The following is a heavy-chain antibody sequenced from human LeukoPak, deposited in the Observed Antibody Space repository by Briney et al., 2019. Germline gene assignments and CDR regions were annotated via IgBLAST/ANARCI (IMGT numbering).Heavy chain of an antibody. D-gene: IGHD3-10*01. CDR3: ARGPPDGSGSYYPGAY. J-gene: IGHJ4*02. Sequence: GGSLRLSCAAYGFTFSSYWMHWVRQAPGKVLVWVSRINSHGSSTSYADSVKGRFTISRDNAKNTLYLQMNSLRVEDTAIYYCARGPPDGSGSYYPGAYWGQGTLVTVSS. CDR1: GFTFSSYW. CDR2: INSHGSST. V-gene: IGHV3-74*01.